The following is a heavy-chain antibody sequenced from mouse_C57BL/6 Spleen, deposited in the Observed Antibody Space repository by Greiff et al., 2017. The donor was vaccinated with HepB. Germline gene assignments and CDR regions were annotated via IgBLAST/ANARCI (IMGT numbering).Heavy chain of an antibody. CDR1: GYTFTSYW. CDR2: IDPSDSYT. CDR3: ARDDSNRTGMDY. D-gene: IGHD2-5*01. V-gene: IGHV1-69*01. Sequence: QVQLKQPGAELVMPGASVKLSCKASGYTFTSYWMHWVKQRPGQGLEWIGEIDPSDSYTNYNQKFKGKSTLTVDKSSSTAYMQLSSLTSEDSAVYYCARDDSNRTGMDYWGQGTSVTVSS. J-gene: IGHJ4*01.